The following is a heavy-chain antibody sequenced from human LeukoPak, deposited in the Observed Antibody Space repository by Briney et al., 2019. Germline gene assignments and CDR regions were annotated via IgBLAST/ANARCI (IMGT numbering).Heavy chain of an antibody. Sequence: GGSLRLSCAASGFTFSDYYMSWIRQAPGKGLEWVSAISGSGGSTYYADSVKGRFTISRDNSKNTLYLQMNSLRAEDTAVYYCAKSLYGSGSSPFDYWGQGTLVTVSS. CDR1: GFTFSDYY. D-gene: IGHD3-10*01. J-gene: IGHJ4*02. CDR3: AKSLYGSGSSPFDY. CDR2: ISGSGGST. V-gene: IGHV3-23*01.